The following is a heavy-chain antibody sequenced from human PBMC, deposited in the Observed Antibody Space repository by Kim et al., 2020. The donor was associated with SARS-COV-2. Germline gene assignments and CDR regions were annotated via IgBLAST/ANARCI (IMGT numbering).Heavy chain of an antibody. V-gene: IGHV4-31*02. CDR2: T. J-gene: IGHJ4*02. Sequence: TYYNPSLKSRVTISVDTSKNQFSLKLSSVTAADTAVYYCARGSGLATFDYWGQGTLVTVSS. CDR3: ARGSGLATFDY. D-gene: IGHD3-9*01.